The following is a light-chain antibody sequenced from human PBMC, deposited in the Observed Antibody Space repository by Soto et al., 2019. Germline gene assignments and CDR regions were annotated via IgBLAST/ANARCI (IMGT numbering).Light chain of an antibody. CDR1: SSNLGSYT. Sequence: QSVLTQPPSASGTPGQRVTISCSGSSSNLGSYTLNWYQQVPGTAPKLLIYNNNERPSGVPDRFSVSKSSTSASLAISGLQSEDEAEYHCAAWDDSLNGWVFGGGTKLTVL. J-gene: IGLJ3*02. V-gene: IGLV1-44*01. CDR3: AAWDDSLNGWV. CDR2: NNN.